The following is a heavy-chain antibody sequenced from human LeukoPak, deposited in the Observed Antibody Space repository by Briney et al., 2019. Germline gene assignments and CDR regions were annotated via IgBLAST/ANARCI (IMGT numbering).Heavy chain of an antibody. Sequence: SVKVSCKASGGTFSSYAISWVRQAPGQGLEWMGRIIPIFGTANYAQKFQGRVTITTDESTSTAYMELSSLRSEDTAVYYCARERAAAGTYYYYYMDVWGKGTTVTVSS. CDR1: GGTFSSYA. D-gene: IGHD6-13*01. CDR2: IIPIFGTA. J-gene: IGHJ6*03. CDR3: ARERAAAGTYYYYYMDV. V-gene: IGHV1-69*05.